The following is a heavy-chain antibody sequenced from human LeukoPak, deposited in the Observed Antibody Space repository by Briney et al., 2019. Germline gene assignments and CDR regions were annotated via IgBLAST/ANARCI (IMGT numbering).Heavy chain of an antibody. D-gene: IGHD3-22*01. CDR1: GFTFSSYS. J-gene: IGHJ4*02. Sequence: GGSLRLSCAASGFTFSSYSMNWVRQAPGKRLEWVSSISSSSSYIYYADSVKGRFTISRDNAKNSLYLQMNSLRAEDTAVYYCARDYSSGYYHRFDYWGQGTLVTVSS. CDR3: ARDYSSGYYHRFDY. V-gene: IGHV3-21*01. CDR2: ISSSSSYI.